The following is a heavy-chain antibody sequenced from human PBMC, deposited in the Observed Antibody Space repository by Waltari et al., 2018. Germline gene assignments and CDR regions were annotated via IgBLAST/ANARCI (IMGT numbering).Heavy chain of an antibody. J-gene: IGHJ4*02. CDR1: GCTLNNFG. V-gene: IGHV3-30*02. Sequence: QVQLVESGGGVVQPGGALRLSCVASGCTLNNFGIHWVRQAPGKGLEWVAYLPYHGHNRYYADSVKGRFTISRDNSMTTVFLQMNSLRAEDTAIYYCAKDLAFYYDRSRLYAYYFAYWAQGPLVTVSS. D-gene: IGHD3-22*01. CDR3: AKDLAFYYDRSRLYAYYFAY. CDR2: LPYHGHNR.